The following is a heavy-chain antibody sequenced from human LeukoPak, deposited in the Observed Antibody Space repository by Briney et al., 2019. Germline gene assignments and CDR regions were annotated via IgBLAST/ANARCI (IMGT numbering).Heavy chain of an antibody. D-gene: IGHD5-24*01. CDR3: ARNTDRDAYMAS. CDR1: GFSLSSYW. CDR2: IKQDGTET. J-gene: IGHJ5*02. Sequence: GGSLRLSCEVTGFSLSSYWISWIRQAPGMGLGWVANIKQDGTETHYGDSVKGRFTISRDNAKNSLYLQLNSLRGEDTAVYYCARNTDRDAYMASWGQGTLVTVSS. V-gene: IGHV3-7*01.